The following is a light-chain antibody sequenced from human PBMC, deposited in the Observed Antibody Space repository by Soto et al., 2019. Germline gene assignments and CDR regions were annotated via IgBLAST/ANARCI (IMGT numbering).Light chain of an antibody. CDR3: QQSNNWPYT. CDR2: GAS. Sequence: EIVMTQSPATLSVSTGERATLSCRASQSVRDNLACYQQKPGQAPMLLIYGASTRASGIPAMFSGSGSGTEFTLTINSLQSEDFALYFCQQSNNWPYTFGQGTPLAIK. J-gene: IGKJ2*01. V-gene: IGKV3-15*01. CDR1: QSVRDN.